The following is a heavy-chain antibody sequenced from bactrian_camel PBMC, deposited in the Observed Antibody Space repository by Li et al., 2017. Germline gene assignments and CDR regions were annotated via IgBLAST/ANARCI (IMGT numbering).Heavy chain of an antibody. D-gene: IGHD4*01. CDR1: GNTDNRYC. V-gene: IGHV3-2*01. J-gene: IGHJ4*01. CDR3: AAGRVCVDLGRGRPDY. CDR2: IYFLGGIT. Sequence: HVQLVESGGGSVQSGGSLRLSCAASGNTDNRYCMGWFRQAPGKDREWVGHIYFLGGITVYDDSVKGRFTISQDTAKYTVSLQMNSLKPEDTAMYYCAAGRVCVDLGRGRPDYWGQGTQVTVS.